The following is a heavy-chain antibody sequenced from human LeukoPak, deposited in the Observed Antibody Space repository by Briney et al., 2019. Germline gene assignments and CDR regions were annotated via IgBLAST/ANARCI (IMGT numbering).Heavy chain of an antibody. J-gene: IGHJ4*02. CDR3: ARGSPNSNFWGSGEGLGY. CDR2: INQDGVET. V-gene: IGHV3-7*01. D-gene: IGHD3-16*01. Sequence: PGGSLRLSCAASGFTFSNYWMNWVRQAPGRGLELVANINQDGVETHYVDSVKGRFIMSRDNVKNSLDLQMNNLRAEDTGLYYRARGSPNSNFWGSGEGLGYWGQGILVTVSS. CDR1: GFTFSNYW.